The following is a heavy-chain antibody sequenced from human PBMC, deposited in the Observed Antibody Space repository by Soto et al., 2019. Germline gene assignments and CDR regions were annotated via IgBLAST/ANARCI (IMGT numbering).Heavy chain of an antibody. V-gene: IGHV4-34*01. Sequence: SETLSLTCAVYGGSFSGYYWSWIRQPPGKGLEWIGEINHSGSTNYNPSLKSRVTISVDTSKNQFSLKLSSVTAADTAVYYCARVGTYSSSWYRTYYYYGMDVWGQGTTVTVSS. D-gene: IGHD6-13*01. CDR1: GGSFSGYY. J-gene: IGHJ6*02. CDR2: INHSGST. CDR3: ARVGTYSSSWYRTYYYYGMDV.